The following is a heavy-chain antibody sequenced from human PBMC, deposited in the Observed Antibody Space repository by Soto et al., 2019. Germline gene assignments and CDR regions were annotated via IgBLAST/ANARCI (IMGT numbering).Heavy chain of an antibody. CDR2: ISGSGGST. J-gene: IGHJ3*02. V-gene: IGHV3-23*01. CDR3: EKESPDNVGVVAATPGAFDI. CDR1: GFTFSSYA. D-gene: IGHD2-15*01. Sequence: GGSLRLSCAASGFTFSSYAMSWVRQAPGKGLEKVTAISGSGGSTYYADSVKSRFTISRNNSKNTQNLQINSLRAEDTAVYYCEKESPDNVGVVAATPGAFDIWGKGTMVTVSS.